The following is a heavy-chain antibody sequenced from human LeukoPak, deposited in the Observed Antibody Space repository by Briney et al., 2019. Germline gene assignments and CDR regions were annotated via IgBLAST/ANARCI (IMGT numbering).Heavy chain of an antibody. Sequence: PSETLSLTCTVSGGSISNSEHYWSWIRQSPGKGLEWIGYIYYSGSSYYNPSLKSRLTISVDTSMNQFSLKLNSVTAADTGVYYCARGVVPGDLYNWFDPWGQGTLVTVSS. D-gene: IGHD2-15*01. J-gene: IGHJ5*02. CDR2: IYYSGSS. CDR1: GGSISNSEHY. V-gene: IGHV4-30-4*01. CDR3: ARGVVPGDLYNWFDP.